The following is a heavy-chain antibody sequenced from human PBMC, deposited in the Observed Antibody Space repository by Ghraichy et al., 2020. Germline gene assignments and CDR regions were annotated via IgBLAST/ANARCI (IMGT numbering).Heavy chain of an antibody. D-gene: IGHD5-12*01. Sequence: SQTLSLTCAVSGGSISGYYWNWIRQPPGKGLEWIGFISDRGSAYYKSSLKSRVTISLDTSSKSFSLKMKSVTAADTAVYYCARGHTYSGSRDYWGQGTLVTVSS. CDR2: ISDRGSA. J-gene: IGHJ4*02. CDR3: ARGHTYSGSRDY. V-gene: IGHV4-59*01. CDR1: GGSISGYY.